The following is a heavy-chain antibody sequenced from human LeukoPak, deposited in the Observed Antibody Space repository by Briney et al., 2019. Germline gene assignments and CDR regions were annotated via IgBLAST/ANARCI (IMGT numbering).Heavy chain of an antibody. CDR2: ISGSGGST. V-gene: IGHV3-23*01. J-gene: IGHJ4*02. CDR3: AKEGRSLQTY. Sequence: GGSLRLSCAASGFTFSSYAMSWVRQAPGKGLEWVSAISGSGGSTYYTDSVKGRFTISRDNAKNSLYLQMNSLRVEDTAVYYCAKEGRSLQTYWGQGTLVTVSS. D-gene: IGHD5-24*01. CDR1: GFTFSSYA.